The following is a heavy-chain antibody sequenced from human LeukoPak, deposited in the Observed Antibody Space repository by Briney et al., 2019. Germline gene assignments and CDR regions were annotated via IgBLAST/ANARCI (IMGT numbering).Heavy chain of an antibody. Sequence: PGGSLRPSCAASGFTFSSYAMHWVRQAPGKGLEWVAVISYDGSNKYYADSVKGRFTISRDNSKNTLYLQMNSLRAEDTAVYYCARTRWYSSGRAGDYWGQGTLVTVSS. CDR2: ISYDGSNK. V-gene: IGHV3-30-3*01. CDR1: GFTFSSYA. D-gene: IGHD6-19*01. CDR3: ARTRWYSSGRAGDY. J-gene: IGHJ4*02.